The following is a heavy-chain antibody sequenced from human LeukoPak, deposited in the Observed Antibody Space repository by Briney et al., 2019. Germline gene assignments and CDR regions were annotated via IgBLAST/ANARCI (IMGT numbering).Heavy chain of an antibody. CDR1: GYTFSELS. D-gene: IGHD4-23*01. Sequence: GASVKVSCKVSGYTFSELSIHWVRQAPGKGLECMGGFDPEEDKIVHPQKFQGRVIMTEDTSTDTAYMELSSLRFEDTAVYYCAIFGGNPLNWFSPWGQGTLVIVSS. CDR2: FDPEEDKI. J-gene: IGHJ5*02. V-gene: IGHV1-24*01. CDR3: AIFGGNPLNWFSP.